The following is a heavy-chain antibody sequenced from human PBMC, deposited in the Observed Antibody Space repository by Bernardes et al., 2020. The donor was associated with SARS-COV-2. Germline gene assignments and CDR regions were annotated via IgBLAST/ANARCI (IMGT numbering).Heavy chain of an antibody. CDR2: IYHDGSNT. CDR3: ARGGTAGGLDV. D-gene: IGHD6-25*01. V-gene: IGHV3-74*01. CDR1: GFAFSSHW. Sequence: GGSLRLSCAASGFAFSSHWMHWVRQGPGKGLVWVSLIYHDGSNTAYADSVRGRFTISRDNAKNMLHLQMNSLRAEDTSVYYCARGGTAGGLDVWGQGTTVTVSS. J-gene: IGHJ6*02.